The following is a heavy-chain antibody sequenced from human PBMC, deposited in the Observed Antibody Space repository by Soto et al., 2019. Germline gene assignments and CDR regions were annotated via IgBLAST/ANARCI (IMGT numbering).Heavy chain of an antibody. CDR1: GFTFSSYS. V-gene: IGHV3-21*01. D-gene: IGHD3-22*01. Sequence: GGSLRLSCAASGFTFSSYSMNWVRQAPGKGLEWVSSISSSSSYIYYADSVKGRFTISRDNAKNSLYLQMNSLRAEDTAVYYCARGGEYYYDSSGDYYYGMDVWGQGT. CDR3: ARGGEYYYDSSGDYYYGMDV. J-gene: IGHJ6*02. CDR2: ISSSSSYI.